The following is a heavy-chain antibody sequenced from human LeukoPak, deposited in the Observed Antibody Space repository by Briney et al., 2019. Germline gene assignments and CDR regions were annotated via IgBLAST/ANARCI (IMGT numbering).Heavy chain of an antibody. Sequence: ASVKVSCKASGYTFTSYYMHWVRQAPGQGLEWMGIINPSGGSTSYAQKFQGRVTMTRDMSTSTAYMELRSLRSDDTAVYYCARVRYYDSSGYKTNFDYWGQGTLVTVSS. V-gene: IGHV1-46*01. CDR2: INPSGGST. CDR1: GYTFTSYY. D-gene: IGHD3-22*01. CDR3: ARVRYYDSSGYKTNFDY. J-gene: IGHJ4*02.